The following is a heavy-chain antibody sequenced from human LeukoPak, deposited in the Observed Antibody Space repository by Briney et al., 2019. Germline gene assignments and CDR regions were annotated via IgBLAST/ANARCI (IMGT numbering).Heavy chain of an antibody. J-gene: IGHJ6*03. CDR2: IYYSGST. V-gene: IGHV4-59*08. Sequence: SETLSLTCTVSGGSISSYYWSWIRQPPGKGLEWIGYIYYSGSTNYNPSLKSRVTISVDTSKNQFSLKLSSVTAADTAVYYCASPGYGSGSYFTYYYYMDVWGKGTTVTISS. CDR3: ASPGYGSGSYFTYYYYMDV. CDR1: GGSISSYY. D-gene: IGHD3-10*01.